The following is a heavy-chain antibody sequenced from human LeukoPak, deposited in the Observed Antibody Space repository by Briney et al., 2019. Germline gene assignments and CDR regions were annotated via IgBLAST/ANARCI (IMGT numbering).Heavy chain of an antibody. CDR3: AKGPETGDEDAFDI. Sequence: GGSLRLPCAASGFTFSSYGMHWVRQAPGKGLEWVAFIRYDGSNKYYADSVKGRFTISRDNSKNTLYLQMNSLRAEDTAVYYCAKGPETGDEDAFDIWGQGTMVTVSS. CDR2: IRYDGSNK. V-gene: IGHV3-30*02. J-gene: IGHJ3*02. D-gene: IGHD7-27*01. CDR1: GFTFSSYG.